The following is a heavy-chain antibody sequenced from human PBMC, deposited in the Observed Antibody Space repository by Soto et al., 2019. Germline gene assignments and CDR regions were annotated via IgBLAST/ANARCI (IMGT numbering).Heavy chain of an antibody. J-gene: IGHJ6*02. V-gene: IGHV3-23*01. CDR3: AKLGCSSTSCYTGPFYYYGMDV. CDR2: ISGSGGST. Sequence: GGSLRLSCAAPGFTFSSYAMSWVRQAPGKGLEWVSAISGSGGSTYYADSVKGRFTISRDNSKNTLYLQMNSLRAEDTAVYYCAKLGCSSTSCYTGPFYYYGMDVWGQGTTVTSP. D-gene: IGHD2-2*02. CDR1: GFTFSSYA.